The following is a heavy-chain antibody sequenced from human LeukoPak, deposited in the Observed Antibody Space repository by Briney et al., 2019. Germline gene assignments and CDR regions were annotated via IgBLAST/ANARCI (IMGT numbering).Heavy chain of an antibody. D-gene: IGHD6-13*01. Sequence: GRSLRLSCAASGFTFDDYAMHWVRQAPGKGLEWVSGISWNSGSIGYADSLKGRFTISRDNAKNSLYLQMNSLRAEDTALYYCSKSRSWYSHFDYWGQGTLVTVSS. J-gene: IGHJ4*02. CDR2: ISWNSGSI. V-gene: IGHV3-9*01. CDR3: SKSRSWYSHFDY. CDR1: GFTFDDYA.